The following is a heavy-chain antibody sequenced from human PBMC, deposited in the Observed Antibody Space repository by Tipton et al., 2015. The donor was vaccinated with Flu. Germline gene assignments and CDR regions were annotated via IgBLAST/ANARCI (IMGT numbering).Heavy chain of an antibody. CDR1: GGSISSYY. CDR3: ARVELGYCSSTSCPRGYYYYMDV. J-gene: IGHJ6*03. CDR2: IYTSGST. Sequence: TLSLTCTVSGGSISSYYWGWIRQPAGKGLEWIGRIYTSGSTNYNPSLKSRVTMSVDTSKNQFSLKLSSVTAADTAVYYCARVELGYCSSTSCPRGYYYYMDVWGKGTTVTVSS. D-gene: IGHD2-2*01. V-gene: IGHV4-4*07.